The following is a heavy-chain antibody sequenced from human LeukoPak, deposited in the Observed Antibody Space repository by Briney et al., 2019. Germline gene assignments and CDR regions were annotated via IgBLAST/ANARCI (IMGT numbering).Heavy chain of an antibody. D-gene: IGHD2-21*01. J-gene: IGHJ4*02. CDR1: GFTFSSYD. Sequence: QPGGSLRLSCAASGFTFSSYDMHWVRQAPGKGLEWVAVISSDGTNKYAADSVKGRFTIPRDNSKNTLYLQMNSLRAEDTAVYFCARDRGSPLRKPIPRDYYFDSWGQGSLVTVSS. CDR2: ISSDGTNK. CDR3: ARDRGSPLRKPIPRDYYFDS. V-gene: IGHV3-30*04.